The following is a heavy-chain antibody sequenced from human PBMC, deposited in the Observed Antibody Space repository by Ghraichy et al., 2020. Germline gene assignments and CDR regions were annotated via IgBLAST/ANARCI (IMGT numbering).Heavy chain of an antibody. CDR2: MYGPAVT. Sequence: GGSLRLSCSASGFNVGSNYMFWVRQAPGKGPEWVSTMYGPAVTNYAESVRGRFTISSDSSKNTLYLQLNSLRAEDTAVYYCAMLVIHATRGSFDLWGRGTLVTVSS. J-gene: IGHJ2*01. CDR3: AMLVIHATRGSFDL. V-gene: IGHV3-53*01. D-gene: IGHD2-21*01. CDR1: GFNVGSNY.